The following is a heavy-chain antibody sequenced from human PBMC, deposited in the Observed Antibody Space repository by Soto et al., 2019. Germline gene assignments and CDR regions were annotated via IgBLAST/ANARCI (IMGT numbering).Heavy chain of an antibody. Sequence: PGESLKISCKGSGYSFTSYWISWVRQMPGKGLEWMGRIEPSDSYTNYSPSFQGHVTISADKSISTAYLQWSSLKASDTAMYYCARPRHIAAGSDGMDVWGQGTTVTVSS. CDR1: GYSFTSYW. D-gene: IGHD6-13*01. CDR2: IEPSDSYT. CDR3: ARPRHIAAGSDGMDV. V-gene: IGHV5-10-1*01. J-gene: IGHJ6*02.